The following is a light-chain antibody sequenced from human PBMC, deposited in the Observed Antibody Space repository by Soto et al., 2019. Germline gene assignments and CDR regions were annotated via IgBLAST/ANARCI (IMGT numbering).Light chain of an antibody. J-gene: IGLJ2*01. CDR1: GSSIGTNT. CDR3: AAWDGSLNNVL. Sequence: QSVLTQPPPASGTPGQRVSISCSGSGSSIGTNTVNWYRQLPGTAPKLLIYANNQRPSGVPDRFSGSKSGTSASLAISGLQSEDEAEYYCAAWDGSLNNVLFGGGTKLTVL. CDR2: ANN. V-gene: IGLV1-44*01.